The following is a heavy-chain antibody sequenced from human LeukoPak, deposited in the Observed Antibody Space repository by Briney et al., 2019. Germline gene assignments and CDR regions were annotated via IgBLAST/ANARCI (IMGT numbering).Heavy chain of an antibody. CDR1: GFTFSSYA. D-gene: IGHD2-21*02. CDR2: IRWSSDSI. Sequence: GGSLRLSCAASGFTFSSYAMSWVRQAPGKGLEWVSGIRWSSDSIVYADSVKGRFTISRDNAKNSLYLQMNSLTSEDTALYFCARDGCGANCLPDFWGQGTLVSVSS. CDR3: ARDGCGANCLPDF. J-gene: IGHJ4*02. V-gene: IGHV3-9*01.